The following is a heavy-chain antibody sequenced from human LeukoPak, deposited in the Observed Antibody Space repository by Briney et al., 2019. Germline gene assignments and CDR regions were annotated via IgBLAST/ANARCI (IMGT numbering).Heavy chain of an antibody. J-gene: IGHJ6*03. CDR2: INPGGRST. D-gene: IGHD1-26*01. CDR1: GYTFTNYY. V-gene: IGHV1-46*01. CDR3: ARVGGSGSYYYYYYMDV. Sequence: GASVKVSCKASGYTFTNYYIHWVRQAPGQGLEWMGIINPGGRSTSYAQKFQGRVTMTRNTSISTAYMELSSLRSEDTAVYYCARVGGSGSYYYYYYMDVWGKGTTVTISS.